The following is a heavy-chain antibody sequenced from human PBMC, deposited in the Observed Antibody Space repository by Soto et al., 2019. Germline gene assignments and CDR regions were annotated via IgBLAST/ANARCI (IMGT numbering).Heavy chain of an antibody. D-gene: IGHD3-10*01. J-gene: IGHJ4*02. CDR2: INAGNGNT. V-gene: IGHV1-3*01. Sequence: QVQLVQSGAEVKKPGASVKVSCKASGYTFTRYAMHWVRQAPGQRLEWMGWINAGNGNTKYSQKFQGRVTITRDTSASTAYMELSSLRSEDTAVYYCARDSYYGSGSYNYFDYWGQGILVTVS. CDR1: GYTFTRYA. CDR3: ARDSYYGSGSYNYFDY.